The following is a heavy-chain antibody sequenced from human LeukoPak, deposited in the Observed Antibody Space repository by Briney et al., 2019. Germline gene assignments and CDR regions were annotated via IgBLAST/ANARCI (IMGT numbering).Heavy chain of an antibody. J-gene: IGHJ4*02. D-gene: IGHD6-13*01. CDR3: ASTMAAAEYYFDY. Sequence: GSLRLSCAASGFTFSSYAMHWVRQAPGKGLEWVAVISYDGSNKYYADSVKGRFTISRDNSKNTLYLQMNSLRAEDTAVYYCASTMAAAEYYFDYWGQGTLVTVSS. CDR2: ISYDGSNK. V-gene: IGHV3-30*04. CDR1: GFTFSSYA.